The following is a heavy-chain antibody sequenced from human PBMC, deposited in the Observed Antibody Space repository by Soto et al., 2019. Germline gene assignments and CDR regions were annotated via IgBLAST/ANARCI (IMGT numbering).Heavy chain of an antibody. V-gene: IGHV3-30*03. CDR2: ISYNGFNK. J-gene: IGHJ3*02. CDR3: ARARNVPGYSDYSDSIDM. D-gene: IGHD4-17*01. Sequence: GGWLRLPWAGCGINLNNYASHWARQAPGKSLECLALISYNGFNKYYTGAVRGRFSISRDNTKNSVFLEMKSLESDDTAVYYCARARNVPGYSDYSDSIDMWRQGTRGTV. CDR1: GINLNNYA.